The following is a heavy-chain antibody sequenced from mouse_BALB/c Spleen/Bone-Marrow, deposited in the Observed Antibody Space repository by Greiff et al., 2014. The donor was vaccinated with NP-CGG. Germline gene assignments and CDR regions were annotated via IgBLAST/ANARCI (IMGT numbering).Heavy chain of an antibody. V-gene: IGHV1-14*01. Sequence: VQLKDSGPELVKPGASVRMSCKASGYTFNSYVMHWVKQKPGQGLEWIGYINPYNDGTKYNAKFKGKATLTSDKSSSTAYMELSSLTSEDSAVYDCARGDYAMDYWGQGTSVTVSS. J-gene: IGHJ4*01. CDR2: INPYNDGT. CDR1: GYTFNSYV. CDR3: ARGDYAMDY.